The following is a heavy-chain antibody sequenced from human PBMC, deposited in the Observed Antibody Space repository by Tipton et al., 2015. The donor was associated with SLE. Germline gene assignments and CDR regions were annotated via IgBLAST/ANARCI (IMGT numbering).Heavy chain of an antibody. CDR2: IYNSGST. Sequence: TLSLTCTVSGASISSGSYYWRWIRKPPGKGLEWIGYIYNSGSTNSNPSLKSRVTISQDTSKNNFSLKLTAVTAADTAVYYCAKSARDTTMDLYYYYYMDVWGIGTTVTVSS. J-gene: IGHJ6*03. CDR1: GASISSGSYY. V-gene: IGHV4-61*03. D-gene: IGHD5-18*01. CDR3: AKSARDTTMDLYYYYYMDV.